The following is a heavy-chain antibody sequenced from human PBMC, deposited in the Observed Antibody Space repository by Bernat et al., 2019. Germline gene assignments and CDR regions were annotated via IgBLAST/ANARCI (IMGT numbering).Heavy chain of an antibody. J-gene: IGHJ3*02. Sequence: EVQLVESGGGLVQPGGSLRLSCAASGFTLSGYDMYWVRQATGKGLEWVSAIGTGGDTSFPVSVKGRFTISRENAKNSLYLQVNGLTAGDTAVYYCVRGGIRVSGLDAFDIWGQGTAVTVSS. V-gene: IGHV3-13*04. CDR2: IGTGGDT. CDR1: GFTLSGYD. D-gene: IGHD6-19*01. CDR3: VRGGIRVSGLDAFDI.